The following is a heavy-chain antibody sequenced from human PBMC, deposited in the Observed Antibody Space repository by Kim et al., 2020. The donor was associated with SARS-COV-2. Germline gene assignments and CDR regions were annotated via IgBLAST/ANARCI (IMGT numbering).Heavy chain of an antibody. J-gene: IGHJ6*02. D-gene: IGHD5-12*01. Sequence: SVKVSCKASGGTFSSYAISWVRQAPGQGLEWMGGIIPIFGTANYAQKFQGRVTITADESTSTAYMELSSLRSEDTAVYYCASLWKEWLRNYYYGMDVWGQGTTVTVSS. CDR1: GGTFSSYA. V-gene: IGHV1-69*13. CDR3: ASLWKEWLRNYYYGMDV. CDR2: IIPIFGTA.